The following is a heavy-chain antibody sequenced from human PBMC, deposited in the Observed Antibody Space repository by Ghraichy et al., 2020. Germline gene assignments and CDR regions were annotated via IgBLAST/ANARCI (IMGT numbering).Heavy chain of an antibody. CDR2: VNHSGNT. CDR1: GASLSGYY. CDR3: ARHSIYGDQLDS. V-gene: IGHV4-34*01. D-gene: IGHD4-17*01. J-gene: IGHJ5*01. Sequence: SETLSLTCAVYGASLSGYYWSWVRRSPQRGLEWIGQVNHSGNTKYNPSLGGRVTISVDMSTNQISLTLASVTAADAALYYCARHSIYGDQLDSWGQGILVSVSA.